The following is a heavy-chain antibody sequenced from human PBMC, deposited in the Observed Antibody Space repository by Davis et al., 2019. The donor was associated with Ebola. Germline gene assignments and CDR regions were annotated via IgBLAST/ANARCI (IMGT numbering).Heavy chain of an antibody. CDR3: AKDGLFIDSSWFFGY. D-gene: IGHD6-13*01. V-gene: IGHV3-7*03. CDR1: GFTFSSFW. CDR2: INQDGSEK. Sequence: GESLKISCAASGFTFSSFWMSWVRQAPGKGLEWVANINQDGSEKFYVDSVKGRFTISRDNAKNSLYLQMNSLRAEDTAVYYCAKDGLFIDSSWFFGYWGQGTLVTVSS. J-gene: IGHJ4*02.